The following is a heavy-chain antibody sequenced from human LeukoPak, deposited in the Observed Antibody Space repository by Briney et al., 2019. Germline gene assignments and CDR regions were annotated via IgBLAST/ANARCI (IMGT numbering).Heavy chain of an antibody. CDR1: GGSISSYY. D-gene: IGHD3-3*01. Sequence: SETLSLTCTVSGGSISSYYWSWIRQPPGKGLEWIGYIYYSGSTNYNPSLKSRVTISVDTSKNPFSLKLSSVTAADTAVYYCARGGSYDFWSGNIDWGQGTLVTVSS. CDR2: IYYSGST. CDR3: ARGGSYDFWSGNID. V-gene: IGHV4-59*01. J-gene: IGHJ4*02.